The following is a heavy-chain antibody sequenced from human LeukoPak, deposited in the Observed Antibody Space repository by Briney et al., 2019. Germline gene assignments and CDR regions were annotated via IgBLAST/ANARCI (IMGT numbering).Heavy chain of an antibody. CDR1: GGSIRSYY. CDR2: IYDSGST. Sequence: PSETLSPTCTVSGGSIRSYYWNRIRQPPGKGLEWIGYIYDSGSTNYNPSLKSRVTISVDMSKNQFSLKVSSVTAADTAVYYCARDYAGSSSWNWFDPWGQGTLVTVSS. V-gene: IGHV4-59*01. J-gene: IGHJ5*02. D-gene: IGHD6-13*01. CDR3: ARDYAGSSSWNWFDP.